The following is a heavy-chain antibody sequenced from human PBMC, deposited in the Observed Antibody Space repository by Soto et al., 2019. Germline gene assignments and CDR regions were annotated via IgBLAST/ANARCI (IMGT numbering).Heavy chain of an antibody. CDR2: ISSSSSYI. V-gene: IGHV3-21*01. CDR3: ARDATLTATVTDAFDI. D-gene: IGHD4-17*01. CDR1: GFTFSSYS. J-gene: IGHJ3*02. Sequence: GGSLRLSCAASGFTFSSYSMNWVRQAPGKGLEWVSSISSSSSYIYYADSVKGRFTISRDNAKNSLYLQMNSLRAEDTAVYYCARDATLTATVTDAFDIWGQGTMVTVSS.